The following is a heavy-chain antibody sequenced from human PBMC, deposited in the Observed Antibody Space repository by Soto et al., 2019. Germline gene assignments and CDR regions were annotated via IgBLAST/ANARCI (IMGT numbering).Heavy chain of an antibody. D-gene: IGHD2-21*02. J-gene: IGHJ4*02. CDR1: GFTFSSYA. CDR2: ISGSGGST. V-gene: IGHV3-23*01. CDR3: ARGLPPRAVTARGDFDY. Sequence: GGSLRLSCAASGFTFSSYAMSWVRQAPGKGLEWVSAISGSGGSTYYADFVKGRFTISRDNSKNTLYLQMNSLRAEDTAVYYCARGLPPRAVTARGDFDYWGQGTLVTVSS.